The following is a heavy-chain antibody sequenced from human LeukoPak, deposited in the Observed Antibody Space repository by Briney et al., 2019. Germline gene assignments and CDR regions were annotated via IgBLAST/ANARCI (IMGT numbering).Heavy chain of an antibody. CDR1: GGSISSYY. CDR2: IYYSGST. D-gene: IGHD5-18*01. V-gene: IGHV4-59*08. Sequence: SETLSLTCTVSGGSISSYYWSWIRQPPGKGLEWIGYIYYSGSTHYNPSPKRRVTISVETSKNQFSLKLSSVTAADTAVYYCARQGTPRYSYGPFDYWGQGTLVTVSS. J-gene: IGHJ4*02. CDR3: ARQGTPRYSYGPFDY.